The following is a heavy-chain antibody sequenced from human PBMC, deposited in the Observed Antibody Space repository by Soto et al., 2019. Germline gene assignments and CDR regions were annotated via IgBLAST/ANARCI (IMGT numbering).Heavy chain of an antibody. J-gene: IGHJ4*02. D-gene: IGHD3-10*01. CDR3: ARGFGRFNY. CDR2: IDGSGATK. Sequence: EVQLLESGGGLVQPGGSLRLSCGVSGFTFNDFEMNWVRQAPGKGPEWLAYIDGSGATKKYADSVRGRFTISRDNPNNSLFLQMSSLSAADTAIYYCARGFGRFNYLGQGTLGSVSS. CDR1: GFTFNDFE. V-gene: IGHV3-48*03.